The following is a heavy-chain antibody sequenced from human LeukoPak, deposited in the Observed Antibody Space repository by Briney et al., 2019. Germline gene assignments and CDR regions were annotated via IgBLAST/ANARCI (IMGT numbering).Heavy chain of an antibody. V-gene: IGHV3-48*02. CDR2: IDGTSRAI. D-gene: IGHD5-24*01. Sequence: GGSLRLSCAASGFTFSSYGMNWVRQAPGKGLEWVSYIDGTSRAIYYAASVKGRFTVSRDNAKNSLFLQMDSLRDEDTAVYFCARKMALWGQGTLVTVSS. J-gene: IGHJ4*02. CDR1: GFTFSSYG. CDR3: ARKMAL.